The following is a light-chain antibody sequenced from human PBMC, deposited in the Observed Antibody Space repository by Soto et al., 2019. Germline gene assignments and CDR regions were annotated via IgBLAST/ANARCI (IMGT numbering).Light chain of an antibody. CDR1: QRLGTY. V-gene: IGKV1-39*01. J-gene: IGKJ1*01. CDR3: QQSYIFPRT. Sequence: DIQITQSPSSLSASVGDRVTITCRASQRLGTYLNWYQQKPGKAPTLVIYGASTLQSGVPSRFSGSGSGTDFTLTISSLQLEDFATYYCQQSYIFPRTFGQGTKVDIK. CDR2: GAS.